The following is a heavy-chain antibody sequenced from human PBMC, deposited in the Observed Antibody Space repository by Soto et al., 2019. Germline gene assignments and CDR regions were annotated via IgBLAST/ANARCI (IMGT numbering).Heavy chain of an antibody. CDR1: GYIFTAYS. CDR3: AREASPVICLDY. Sequence: ASVKVSCKASGYIFTAYSMHRVRQAPGQGLEWVGWFNPNSGDTIYAQKFQGRVTLTGDTSISTAYMELYSLTSDDAAVYYCAREASPVICLDYWGQGTLVTV. D-gene: IGHD2-2*01. V-gene: IGHV1-2*02. CDR2: FNPNSGDT. J-gene: IGHJ4*02.